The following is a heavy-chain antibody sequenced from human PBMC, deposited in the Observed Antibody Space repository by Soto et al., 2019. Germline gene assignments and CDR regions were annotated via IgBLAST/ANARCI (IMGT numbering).Heavy chain of an antibody. CDR3: ARDALDYYDSSGLFDY. Sequence: SVKFSCKASGGTFSSYAISWVRQAPGQGLEWMGGIIPIFGTANYAQKFQGRVTITADKSTSTAYMELSSLRSEDTAVYYCARDALDYYDSSGLFDYWGQGTLVTVSS. CDR1: GGTFSSYA. J-gene: IGHJ4*02. D-gene: IGHD3-22*01. V-gene: IGHV1-69*06. CDR2: IIPIFGTA.